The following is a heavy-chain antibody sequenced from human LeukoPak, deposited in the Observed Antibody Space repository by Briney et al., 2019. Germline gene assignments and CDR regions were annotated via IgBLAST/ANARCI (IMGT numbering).Heavy chain of an antibody. CDR1: GFTFSSYA. CDR3: AKGRTIFGVALFDY. Sequence: GGSLRLSCAASGFTFSSYAMSWVRQAPGKGLEWVSAISGSGGSTYYADSVKGRFTISRDNSKNTLYLQMNRLRAEDTAVYYCAKGRTIFGVALFDYWGQGTLVTVSS. CDR2: ISGSGGST. V-gene: IGHV3-23*01. D-gene: IGHD3-3*01. J-gene: IGHJ4*02.